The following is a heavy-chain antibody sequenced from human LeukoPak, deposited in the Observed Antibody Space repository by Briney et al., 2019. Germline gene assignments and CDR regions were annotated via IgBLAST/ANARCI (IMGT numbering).Heavy chain of an antibody. Sequence: GSLRLSCTASGFTFSSSWMPWVRQAPGKGLVWVSHINSDAGSTTYADSVRGRFTISRDNAKNTLHLQMNSLRAEDTAVYYCASSRGSYQLDYWGQGTLVTVSS. J-gene: IGHJ4*02. V-gene: IGHV3-74*01. CDR1: GFTFSSSW. CDR3: ASSRGSYQLDY. CDR2: INSDAGST. D-gene: IGHD2-2*01.